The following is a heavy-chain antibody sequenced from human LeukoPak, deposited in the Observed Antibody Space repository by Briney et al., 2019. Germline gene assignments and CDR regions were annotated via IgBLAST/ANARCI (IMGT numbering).Heavy chain of an antibody. Sequence: SETLSLXCAVYGGSFSGYYWSWIRQPPGKGLEWLGEINHSGSTNYNPSLKSRVTISVDTSKNQFSLKLSSVTAADTAVYYCASLKRGYYGSGSYYTLDYWGQGTLVTVSS. CDR1: GGSFSGYY. J-gene: IGHJ4*02. CDR2: INHSGST. D-gene: IGHD3-10*01. CDR3: ASLKRGYYGSGSYYTLDY. V-gene: IGHV4-34*01.